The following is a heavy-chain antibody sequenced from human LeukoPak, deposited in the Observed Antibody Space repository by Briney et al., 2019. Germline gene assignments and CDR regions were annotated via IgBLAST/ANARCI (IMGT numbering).Heavy chain of an antibody. Sequence: ASVKVSCKASGYTFTRYGISWVRQAPGQGLEWMGWINAYNGNTNYPQKLQGRVTMTTDTSTSTDYMELSRLTSDDTDVYYCARGAITILGVVKDAFDIWGQGTMVTVSS. CDR3: ARGAITILGVVKDAFDI. V-gene: IGHV1-18*01. D-gene: IGHD3-3*01. CDR2: INAYNGNT. J-gene: IGHJ3*02. CDR1: GYTFTRYG.